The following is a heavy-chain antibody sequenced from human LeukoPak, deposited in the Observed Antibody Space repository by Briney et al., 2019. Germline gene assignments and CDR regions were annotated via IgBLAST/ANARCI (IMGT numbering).Heavy chain of an antibody. Sequence: SVKVSCKASGGTFSSYAISWVRQAPGQGLEWMGRIIPILGIANYARKFQGRVTITADKSTSTAYMELSSLRSEDTAVYYCAAEPRYGSGSYYSDGLDYWGQGTLVTVSS. D-gene: IGHD3-10*01. CDR2: IIPILGIA. J-gene: IGHJ4*02. CDR3: AAEPRYGSGSYYSDGLDY. V-gene: IGHV1-69*04. CDR1: GGTFSSYA.